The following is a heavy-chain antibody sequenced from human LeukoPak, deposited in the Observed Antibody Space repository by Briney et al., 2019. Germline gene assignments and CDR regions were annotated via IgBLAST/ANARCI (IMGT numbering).Heavy chain of an antibody. J-gene: IGHJ4*02. CDR2: IRYDGSNK. CDR1: GFTFSSYG. CDR3: AKQGRYLYDSSGYYFDY. Sequence: GGSLRLSCAASGFTFSSYGMHWVRQAPGKGLEWVAFIRYDGSNKYYADSVKGRFTISRDNSKNTLYLQMNSLRAEDTAVYYCAKQGRYLYDSSGYYFDYWGQGTLVTVSS. D-gene: IGHD3-22*01. V-gene: IGHV3-30*02.